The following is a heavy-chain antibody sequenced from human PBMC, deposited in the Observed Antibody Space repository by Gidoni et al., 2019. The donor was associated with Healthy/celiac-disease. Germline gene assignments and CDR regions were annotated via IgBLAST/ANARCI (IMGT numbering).Heavy chain of an antibody. Sequence: EVQLLESGGGLVQPGGSLRLSCAASGFTFSSYAMSWVRQAPGKGLEGVSAISGSGGSTYYADSVKGRFTISRDNSKNTLYLQMNSLRAEDTAVYYCANMELPPYYYYGMDVWGQGTTVTVSS. CDR3: ANMELPPYYYYGMDV. J-gene: IGHJ6*02. V-gene: IGHV3-23*01. D-gene: IGHD1-26*01. CDR1: GFTFSSYA. CDR2: ISGSGGST.